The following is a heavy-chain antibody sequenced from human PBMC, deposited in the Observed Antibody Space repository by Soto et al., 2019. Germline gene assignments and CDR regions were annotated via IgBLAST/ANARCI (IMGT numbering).Heavy chain of an antibody. J-gene: IGHJ4*02. V-gene: IGHV1-3*01. D-gene: IGHD1-26*01. CDR2: IAAGNGNT. CDR3: ATTASGTNYFDQ. CDR1: GYIFTGYA. Sequence: VQLVQTGTEARKPGASVKGSCRASGYIFTGYAIQWVRQAPGQRLEWMGWIAAGNGNTRYSQKFQDSVTISRDISASTAYMELTSLRSEDTAIYYCATTASGTNYFDQWGQGTLVTVYS.